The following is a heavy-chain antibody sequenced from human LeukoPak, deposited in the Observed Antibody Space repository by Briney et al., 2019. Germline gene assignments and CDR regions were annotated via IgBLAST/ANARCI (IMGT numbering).Heavy chain of an antibody. CDR1: GYTFTGYY. CDR3: ASGDDYSNYWYY. CDR2: INPNSGGT. J-gene: IGHJ4*02. V-gene: IGHV1-2*02. D-gene: IGHD4-11*01. Sequence: ASVKVSCKASGYTFTGYYMHWVRQAPGQGLEWMGWINPNSGGTNYAQKFQGRVTMTRDTSISTAYMELNRQRSDDTAVYYCASGDDYSNYWYYWGQGTLVTVSS.